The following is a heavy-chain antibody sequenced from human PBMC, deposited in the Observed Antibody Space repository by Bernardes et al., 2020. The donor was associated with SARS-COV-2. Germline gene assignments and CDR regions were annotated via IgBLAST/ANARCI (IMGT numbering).Heavy chain of an antibody. D-gene: IGHD3-16*01. CDR2: FYSGGST. CDR1: GFAVSDSY. CDR3: TRGVFGQDAFDI. Sequence: GGSLRLSCAASGFAVSDSYMNWVRQAPGKGLEWVASFYSGGSTYYADSVRGRFTLSRDTSGNTLHLQMNSLRSGDTALYYCTRGVFGQDAFDIWGQGTMVTVSS. V-gene: IGHV3-66*02. J-gene: IGHJ3*02.